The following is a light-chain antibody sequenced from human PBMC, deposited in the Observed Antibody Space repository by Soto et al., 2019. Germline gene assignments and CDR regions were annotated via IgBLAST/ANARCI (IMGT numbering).Light chain of an antibody. J-gene: IGLJ1*01. CDR1: SSDVGGYNY. CDR2: DVN. CDR3: CSYAGSYTYV. Sequence: QPSLTQPRSVSGSPGQSVTISYTGSSSDVGGYNYVSWYQQHPGKAPKPMIYDVNKRPSGVPDRFSGSKSGNTASLTISGLQAEDEADYYCCSYAGSYTYVFGGGTKVTVL. V-gene: IGLV2-11*01.